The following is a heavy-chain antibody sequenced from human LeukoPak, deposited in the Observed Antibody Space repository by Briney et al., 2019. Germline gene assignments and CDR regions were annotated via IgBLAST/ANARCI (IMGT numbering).Heavy chain of an antibody. CDR1: GVSISSSNFY. V-gene: IGHV4-39*01. J-gene: IGHJ3*02. CDR3: ENYSSSSHAFDI. CDR2: FYFSGNT. Sequence: SETLSLTCSVSGVSISSSNFYWGWIRQPPGKGLEWISSFYFSGNTYYNPSLKNRVTMSVDTSKNQFSLNLSSVTAADTAVYYCENYSSSSHAFDIWGQGTMVTVSS. D-gene: IGHD6-6*01.